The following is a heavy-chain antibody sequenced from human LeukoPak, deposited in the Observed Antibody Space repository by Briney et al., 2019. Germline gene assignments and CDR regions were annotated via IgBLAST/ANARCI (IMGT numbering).Heavy chain of an antibody. CDR2: IIPILGIA. J-gene: IGHJ4*02. D-gene: IGHD3-3*01. CDR3: ARAAVSSGYYDY. CDR1: GGTFSSYA. Sequence: ASVKVSCKASGGTFSSYAISWVRQAPGQGLEWMGRIIPILGIANYAQKFQGRVTITADKSTSTAYMELSSLRSEDTAVYYCARAAVSSGYYDYWGQGTLVTVSS. V-gene: IGHV1-69*04.